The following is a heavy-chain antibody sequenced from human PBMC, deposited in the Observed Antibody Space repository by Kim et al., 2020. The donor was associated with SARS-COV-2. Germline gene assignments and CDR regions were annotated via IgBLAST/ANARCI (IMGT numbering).Heavy chain of an antibody. J-gene: IGHJ4*02. V-gene: IGHV1-46*01. D-gene: IGHD3-10*01. CDR3: ARDYYGSGSYAFDY. Sequence: AQKFQGRVTMTRDTSTSTVYMELSSLRSEDTAVYYCARDYYGSGSYAFDYWGQGTLVTVSS.